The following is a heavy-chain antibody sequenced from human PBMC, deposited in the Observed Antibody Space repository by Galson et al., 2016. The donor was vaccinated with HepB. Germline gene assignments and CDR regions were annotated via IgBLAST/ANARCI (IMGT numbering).Heavy chain of an antibody. CDR3: AIKRGGSGRLIDS. D-gene: IGHD3-10*01. J-gene: IGHJ4*02. CDR2: ISSSSSTI. CDR1: GFTFNIYG. Sequence: SLRLSCAASGFTFNIYGMNWVRQAPGKGLEWISHISSSSSTISYADSVKGRFTISRDNANNLLYLQMNSLRDEDTAVYYCAIKRGGSGRLIDSWGQGTLVTVSS. V-gene: IGHV3-48*02.